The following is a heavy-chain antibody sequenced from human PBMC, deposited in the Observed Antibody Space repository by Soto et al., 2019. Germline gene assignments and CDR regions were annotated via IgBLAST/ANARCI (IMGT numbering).Heavy chain of an antibody. CDR3: SRRAETNGWNGFGADKYYFDF. J-gene: IGHJ4*02. V-gene: IGHV1-8*01. Sequence: ASVKVSCKASGYTFTSYDIYWVRQATGQGLEWMGWVNPNTGNSGYAQKFQGRVTMTSDTSISTAHMGLSSLRSEDTAVYYCSRRAETNGWNGFGADKYYFDFWGQGTLVTVSS. CDR2: VNPNTGNS. CDR1: GYTFTSYD. D-gene: IGHD1-1*01.